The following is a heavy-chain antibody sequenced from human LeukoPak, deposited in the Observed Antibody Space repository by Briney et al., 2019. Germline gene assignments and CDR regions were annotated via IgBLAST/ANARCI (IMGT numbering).Heavy chain of an antibody. V-gene: IGHV4-30-2*01. CDR1: GGSISSGGYS. Sequence: PSETLSLTCAVSGGSISSGGYSWSWIRQPPGKGLEWIGYIYHSGSTYYNPSLKSRVTISVDRSKNQFSLKLSSVTAADTAVYYCARRVAVAGTETFDIWGQGTMVTVSS. J-gene: IGHJ3*02. CDR2: IYHSGST. CDR3: ARRVAVAGTETFDI. D-gene: IGHD6-19*01.